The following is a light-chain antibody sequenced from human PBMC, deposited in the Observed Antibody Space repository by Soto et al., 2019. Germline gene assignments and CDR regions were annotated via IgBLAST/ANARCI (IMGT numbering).Light chain of an antibody. J-gene: IGKJ2*01. CDR3: QQYGGSRYT. Sequence: EIVLTQSPGTLSLSPGERVTLSCRASQSVSSSYLAWYQQKPGQAPRLLIYGASSRATGIADRFRGSGSGKDFTLTISRPEPEDSAVYYCQQYGGSRYTFGQGTQLEIK. CDR1: QSVSSSY. CDR2: GAS. V-gene: IGKV3-20*01.